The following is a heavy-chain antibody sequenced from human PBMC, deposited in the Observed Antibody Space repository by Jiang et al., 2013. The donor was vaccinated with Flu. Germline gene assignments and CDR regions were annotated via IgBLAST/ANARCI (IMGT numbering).Heavy chain of an antibody. CDR2: IYYSGST. V-gene: IGHV4-59*12. Sequence: LLKPSETLSLTCTVSGGSISSYYWSWIRQPPGKGLEWIGYIYYSGSTYYNPSLKSLVIISVDTSKNQFSLKLSSVTAADTAVYYCARSDYYYDSSGGAFDIWGQGTMVTVSS. J-gene: IGHJ3*02. D-gene: IGHD3-22*01. CDR3: ARSDYYYDSSGGAFDI. CDR1: GGSISSYY.